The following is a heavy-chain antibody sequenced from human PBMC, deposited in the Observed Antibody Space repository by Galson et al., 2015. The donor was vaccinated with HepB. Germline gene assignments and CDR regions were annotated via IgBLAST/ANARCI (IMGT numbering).Heavy chain of an antibody. CDR3: AKGGIVVVPAATPIDY. Sequence: SLRLSCAASGFTFSSYGMHWVRQAPGKGLEWVAVISYDGSNKYYADSVKGRFTISRDNSKNTLYLQMNSLRAEDTAVYYCAKGGIVVVPAATPIDYWGQGTLVTVSS. CDR1: GFTFSSYG. D-gene: IGHD2-2*01. J-gene: IGHJ4*02. V-gene: IGHV3-30*18. CDR2: ISYDGSNK.